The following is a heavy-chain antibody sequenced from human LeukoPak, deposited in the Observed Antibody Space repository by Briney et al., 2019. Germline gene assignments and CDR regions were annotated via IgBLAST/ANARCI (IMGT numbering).Heavy chain of an antibody. CDR2: ISSSSSYI. J-gene: IGHJ3*02. CDR1: GFTFSSYS. D-gene: IGHD1-26*01. Sequence: GGSLRLSCAASGFTFSSYSMNWVRQAPGKGLEWVSSISSSSSYIYYADSVKGRFTISRDNAKNSLYLQMNSLRAEDTAVYYCARVREWELLDAFEIWGQGTMVTVSS. V-gene: IGHV3-21*01. CDR3: ARVREWELLDAFEI.